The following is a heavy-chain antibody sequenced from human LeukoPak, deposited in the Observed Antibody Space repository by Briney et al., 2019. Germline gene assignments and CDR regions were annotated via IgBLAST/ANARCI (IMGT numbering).Heavy chain of an antibody. CDR3: ARDVRYCSSTSCYYYYYYYYMDV. D-gene: IGHD2-2*01. CDR1: GYTFTSYG. J-gene: IGHJ6*03. Sequence: GASVKVSCKASGYTFTSYGISWVRQAPGQGLEWMGRIIPIFGTANYAQKFQGRVTITTDESTSTAYMELSSLRSEDTAVYYCARDVRYCSSTSCYYYYYYYYMDVWGKGTTVTVSS. CDR2: IIPIFGTA. V-gene: IGHV1-69*05.